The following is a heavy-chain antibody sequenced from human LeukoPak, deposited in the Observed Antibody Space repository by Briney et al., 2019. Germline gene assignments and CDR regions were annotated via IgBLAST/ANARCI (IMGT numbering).Heavy chain of an antibody. CDR3: SRGSGISYGGIDY. V-gene: IGHV1-2*02. D-gene: IGHD5-18*01. CDR1: GYTFTGYY. Sequence: ASVKVSCKASGYTFTGYYLHWVRQAPGQGLEWMGWIHPKSGDTKYAQKFLGSVTLTRDTSTTIVYMELKWLTSDDTAVYYCSRGSGISYGGIDYWGQGTLVTVSS. CDR2: IHPKSGDT. J-gene: IGHJ4*02.